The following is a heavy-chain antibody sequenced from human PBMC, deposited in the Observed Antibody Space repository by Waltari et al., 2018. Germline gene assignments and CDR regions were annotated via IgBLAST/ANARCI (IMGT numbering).Heavy chain of an antibody. CDR2: LSGSGGDT. J-gene: IGHJ5*02. CDR3: TKDLTTAPGNVNWFHP. D-gene: IGHD1-1*01. Sequence: EVQLLESGGGSAQPGESLRLSCAASGFTFDIYAMSWVRQAPGKGLGGVSSLSGSGGDTYYADSVKGRFTVSRDNSKNKVYLQMNNLRAEDTAVYYCTKDLTTAPGNVNWFHPWGQGTLVTVSS. CDR1: GFTFDIYA. V-gene: IGHV3-23*01.